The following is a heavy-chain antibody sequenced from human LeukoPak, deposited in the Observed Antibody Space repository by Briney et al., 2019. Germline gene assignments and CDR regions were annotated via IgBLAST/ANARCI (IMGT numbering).Heavy chain of an antibody. CDR2: IYYSGST. CDR1: GGSISSSSYY. J-gene: IGHJ4*02. D-gene: IGHD3-3*01. V-gene: IGHV4-39*07. CDR3: ARGPYYDFWNGYFDY. Sequence: SETLSLTCTVSGGSISSSSYYWGWIRQPPGKGLEWIGSIYYSGSTYYNPSLKSRVTISVDTSKNQFSLKLSSVTAADTAVYYCARGPYYDFWNGYFDYWGQGTLVTVSS.